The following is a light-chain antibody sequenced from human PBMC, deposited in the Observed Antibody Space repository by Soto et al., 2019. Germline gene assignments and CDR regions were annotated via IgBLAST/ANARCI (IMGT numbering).Light chain of an antibody. CDR2: SNN. CDR1: RPSIGSNH. Sequence: QSVLTQPPSASGTPGQRVTISCSGSRPSIGSNHVYWYQQLPGMAPKPLIFSNNQRPSGVPSRFSASKYGTSASLAISGLRSEDEAEYYCASWHASLSSVIFGGGTKLTVL. CDR3: ASWHASLSSVI. J-gene: IGLJ2*01. V-gene: IGLV1-47*02.